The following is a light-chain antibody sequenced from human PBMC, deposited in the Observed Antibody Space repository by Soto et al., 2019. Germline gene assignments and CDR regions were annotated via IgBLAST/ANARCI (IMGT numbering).Light chain of an antibody. J-gene: IGKJ4*01. V-gene: IGKV3-20*01. CDR2: GSS. CDR1: QSVDSRY. Sequence: EIVLTQYPGTLSLSPGERATLSCRASQSVDSRYFAWYQQKLGQAPRLLIYGSSNRATGIPDRFSGSGSGTDLTLTISRLEPEGFAFYHCQQYNNSFPLTFGGGTKVDSK. CDR3: QQYNNSFPLT.